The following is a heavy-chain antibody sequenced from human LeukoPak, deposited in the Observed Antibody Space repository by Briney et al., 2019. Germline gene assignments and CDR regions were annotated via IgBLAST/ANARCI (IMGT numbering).Heavy chain of an antibody. CDR2: IWYDGSNK. D-gene: IGHD2-2*01. Sequence: GGSLRLSCAASGFTFSSYGMHWVRQAPGKGLEWVAVIWYDGSNKYYADSVKGRFTISRDNSKNTLSLQMNSLRVEDTALYYCAKAQGYATSWSPFDYWGQGTLVTVCS. CDR3: AKAQGYATSWSPFDY. J-gene: IGHJ4*02. CDR1: GFTFSSYG. V-gene: IGHV3-30*02.